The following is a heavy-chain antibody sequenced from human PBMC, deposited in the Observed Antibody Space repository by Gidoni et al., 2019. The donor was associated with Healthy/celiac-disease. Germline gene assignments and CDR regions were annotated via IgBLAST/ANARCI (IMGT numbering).Heavy chain of an antibody. J-gene: IGHJ6*02. CDR1: GFPFSSYA. Sequence: QVQLVESGGGVVHPGRSLRLSCAASGFPFSSYAMHWVRQAPGKGLEWVAVISYDGSNKYYADSVKGRFTISRDNSKNTLYLQMNSLRAEDTAVYYCARSITIFGVAPYYYYGMDVWGQGTTVTVSS. V-gene: IGHV3-30*04. CDR2: ISYDGSNK. D-gene: IGHD3-3*01. CDR3: ARSITIFGVAPYYYYGMDV.